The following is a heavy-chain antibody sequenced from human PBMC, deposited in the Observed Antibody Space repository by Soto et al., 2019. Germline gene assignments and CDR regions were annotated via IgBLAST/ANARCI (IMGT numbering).Heavy chain of an antibody. J-gene: IGHJ4*02. CDR1: GFTFDDYG. CDR2: ITWNSANI. V-gene: IGHV3-9*01. D-gene: IGHD1-26*01. CDR3: ARERPLVQLGYYFDS. Sequence: EVHLVESGGGLVQPGRSLRLSCAASGFTFDDYGIHWVRQAAGKGLEWVSGITWNSANIDYADSVKGRFTISRDNAKNSLYLQMSSLRPDDTAIYFCARERPLVQLGYYFDSWGQGTLVTVSS.